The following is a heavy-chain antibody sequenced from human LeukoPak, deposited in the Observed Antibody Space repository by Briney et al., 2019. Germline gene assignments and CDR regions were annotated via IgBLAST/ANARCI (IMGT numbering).Heavy chain of an antibody. J-gene: IGHJ3*02. CDR3: ARGDSSSWYLGAFDI. CDR1: GGSISSYY. CDR2: IYYSGST. D-gene: IGHD6-13*01. V-gene: IGHV4-59*01. Sequence: SETLSLTCTVSGGSISSYYWSWIRQPPGKGLEWIGYIYYSGSTNYNPSLKSRVTISVDTSKNQFSLKLSSVTAADPAVYYCARGDSSSWYLGAFDIWGQGTMVTVSS.